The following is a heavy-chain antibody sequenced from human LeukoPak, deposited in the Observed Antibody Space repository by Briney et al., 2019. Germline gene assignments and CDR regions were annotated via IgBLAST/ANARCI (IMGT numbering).Heavy chain of an antibody. CDR2: INPNSGGT. V-gene: IGHV1-2*02. J-gene: IGHJ6*03. CDR3: AGDGPQDYYYMDV. Sequence: ASVTVSCTASGYTFTGYYMHWVRQAPGQGLEWMGWINPNSGGTNYAQKFQGRITMTRDTSISTAYMELSRLRSDDTAVYYCAGDGPQDYYYMDVWGKGTTVTVSS. CDR1: GYTFTGYY.